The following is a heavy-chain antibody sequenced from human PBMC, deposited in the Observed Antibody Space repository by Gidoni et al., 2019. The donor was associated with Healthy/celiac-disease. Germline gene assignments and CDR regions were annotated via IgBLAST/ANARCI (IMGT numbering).Heavy chain of an antibody. CDR3: ARGATTFWVDY. CDR2: ISSSGSTI. CDR1: AFTFSSYE. J-gene: IGHJ4*02. Sequence: EVHLVESGGGLVQPGGSLSLSCAASAFTFSSYEMNWVRQAPGKGLEWVSYISSSGSTIYYADSVKGRFTISRDNAKNSLYLQMNSLRAEDTAVYYCARGATTFWVDYWGQGTLVTVSS. D-gene: IGHD3-16*01. V-gene: IGHV3-48*03.